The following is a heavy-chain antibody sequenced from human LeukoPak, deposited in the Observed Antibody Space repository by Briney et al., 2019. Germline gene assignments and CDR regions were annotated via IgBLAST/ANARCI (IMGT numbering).Heavy chain of an antibody. CDR3: ARNLNSGSYYYFDY. J-gene: IGHJ4*02. CDR1: GFTFSSYG. V-gene: IGHV3-33*01. Sequence: GGSLRLSCAASGFTFSSYGMHWVRQAPGKGLEWVAVIWYDGSNKYYADSVKGRFAISRDNSKNTLSLQMNSLRPEDTALYYCARNLNSGSYYYFDYWGQGTLVTVSS. CDR2: IWYDGSNK. D-gene: IGHD1-26*01.